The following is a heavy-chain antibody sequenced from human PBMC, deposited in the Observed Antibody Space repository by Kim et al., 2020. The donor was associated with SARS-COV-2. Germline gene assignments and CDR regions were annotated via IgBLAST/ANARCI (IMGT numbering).Heavy chain of an antibody. CDR2: IWYDGRNK. Sequence: GGSLRLSCAASGFTFSSYGMHWVRQAPGKGLEWVAAIWYDGRNKYYADSVKGRFTISRDNSKNTLYLQMNSLRAEDTAVYYCARDEKDILTGYSVDYWGQGILVTVSS. V-gene: IGHV3-33*08. CDR1: GFTFSSYG. J-gene: IGHJ4*02. CDR3: ARDEKDILTGYSVDY. D-gene: IGHD3-9*01.